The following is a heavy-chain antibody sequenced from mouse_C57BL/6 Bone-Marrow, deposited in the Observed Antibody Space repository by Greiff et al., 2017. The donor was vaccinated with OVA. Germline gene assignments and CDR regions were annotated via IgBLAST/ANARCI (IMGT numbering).Heavy chain of an antibody. D-gene: IGHD2-4*01. Sequence: QVHVKQPGAELVKPGASVKLSCKASGYTFTSYWMQWVKQRPGQGLEWIGEIDPSDSYTNYNQKFKGKATLTVDTSSSTAYMQLSSLTSEDAAVYYCARAITVFDYWGQGTTLTVSS. CDR2: IDPSDSYT. V-gene: IGHV1-50*01. CDR3: ARAITVFDY. J-gene: IGHJ2*01. CDR1: GYTFTSYW.